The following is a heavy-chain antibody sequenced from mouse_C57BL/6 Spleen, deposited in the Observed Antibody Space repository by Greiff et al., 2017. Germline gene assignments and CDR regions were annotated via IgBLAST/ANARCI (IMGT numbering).Heavy chain of an antibody. CDR1: GYAFSSSW. CDR3: ARGAMDY. J-gene: IGHJ4*01. V-gene: IGHV1-82*01. CDR2: IYPGAGDT. Sequence: QVQLQQSGPELVKPGASVKISCKASGYAFSSSWLNWVKQRPGKGLEWIGRIYPGAGDTNYNGKFKGKATLTADNSSSTAYMQLSSLTSEDSAVYFCARGAMDYWGQGTSVTVSS.